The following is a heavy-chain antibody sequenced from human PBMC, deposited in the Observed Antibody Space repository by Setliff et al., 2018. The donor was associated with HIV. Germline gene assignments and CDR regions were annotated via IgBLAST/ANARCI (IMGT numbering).Heavy chain of an antibody. Sequence: ASETLSLTCTVSGGSISSGSYYWSWIRQPAGKGLEWIGRIYTSGSTEYNPSLKSRVTISVDTSKNQFSLKVSSVTAADTAVYYCARVARGGHSSRWYYFDYWGQGTLVTVSS. V-gene: IGHV4-61*02. CDR2: IYTSGST. D-gene: IGHD6-13*01. CDR1: GGSISSGSYY. J-gene: IGHJ4*02. CDR3: ARVARGGHSSRWYYFDY.